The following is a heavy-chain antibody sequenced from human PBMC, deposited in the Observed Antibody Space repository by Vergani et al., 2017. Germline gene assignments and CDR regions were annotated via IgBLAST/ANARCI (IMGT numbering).Heavy chain of an antibody. CDR1: GGTFSSYT. CDR2: IIPILGIA. J-gene: IGHJ4*02. Sequence: QVQLVQSGAEVKKPGSSVKVSCKASGGTFSSYTISWVRQAPGQGLEWMGRIIPILGIANYAQKFQGRVTITADKSTSTAYMELSSLRSEDTAVYYCARARLGVPGFDYWGQGTLVTVSS. CDR3: ARARLGVPGFDY. V-gene: IGHV1-69*02. D-gene: IGHD3-16*01.